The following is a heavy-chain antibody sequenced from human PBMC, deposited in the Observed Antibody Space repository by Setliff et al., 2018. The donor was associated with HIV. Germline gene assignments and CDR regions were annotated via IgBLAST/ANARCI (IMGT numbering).Heavy chain of an antibody. CDR2: INHSGST. Sequence: SETLSLTCAVYGGSFSDYYWSWIRQPPGKGLEWIGEINHSGSTNYNPSLKSRVTISVDTSKNQFSLKLSSVTAADTAVYNCARGSYYFYGRDVWGQGTTVTAP. V-gene: IGHV4-34*01. CDR1: GGSFSDYY. J-gene: IGHJ6*02. CDR3: ARGSYYFYGRDV.